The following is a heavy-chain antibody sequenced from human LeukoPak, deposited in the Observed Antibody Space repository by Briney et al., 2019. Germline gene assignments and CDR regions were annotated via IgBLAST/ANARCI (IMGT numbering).Heavy chain of an antibody. CDR3: ARGGCSSTSCYLQPAGSTYNWFDP. J-gene: IGHJ5*02. CDR1: GGTFSSYA. V-gene: IGHV1-69*04. D-gene: IGHD2-2*01. Sequence: ASVKVSCKASGGTFSSYAISWVRQAPGQGLEWMGRIIPILGIANYAQKFQGRVTITADKSTSTAYMELSSLRSEDTAVYYCARGGCSSTSCYLQPAGSTYNWFDPWGQGTLVTVSS. CDR2: IIPILGIA.